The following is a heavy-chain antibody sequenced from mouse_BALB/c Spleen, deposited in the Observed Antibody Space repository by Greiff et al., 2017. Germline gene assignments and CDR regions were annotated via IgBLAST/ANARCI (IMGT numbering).Heavy chain of an antibody. V-gene: IGHV7-3*02. CDR1: GFTFTDYY. CDR2: IRNKANGYTT. CDR3: ARCQTGYFDY. D-gene: IGHD4-1*01. Sequence: EVQRVESGGGLVQPGGSLRLSCATSGFTFTDYYMSWVRQPPGKALEWLGFIRNKANGYTTEYSASVKGRFTISRDNSQSILYLQMNTLRAEDSATYYCARCQTGYFDYWGQGTTLTVSS. J-gene: IGHJ2*01.